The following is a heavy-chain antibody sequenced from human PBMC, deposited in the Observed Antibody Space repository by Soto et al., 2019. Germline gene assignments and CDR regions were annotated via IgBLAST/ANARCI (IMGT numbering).Heavy chain of an antibody. CDR3: ARVTSGWVFDF. J-gene: IGHJ3*01. CDR2: IIPIFGTA. Sequence: SVKVSCKASGGTFSSYAGGLVRQAPGQGLEWMGGIIPIFGTANYAQKFQGRVTITADKSKSTAYMELSSLRSEDTAVYYCARVTSGWVFDFWGQGTMVTVSS. D-gene: IGHD6-19*01. V-gene: IGHV1-69*06. CDR1: GGTFSSYA.